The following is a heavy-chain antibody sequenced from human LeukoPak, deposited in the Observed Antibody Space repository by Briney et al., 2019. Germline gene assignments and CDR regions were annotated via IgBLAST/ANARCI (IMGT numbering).Heavy chain of an antibody. Sequence: PGGSLRLSCAASGFTFNTYGMTWVRQAPGKGLEWVSGINPNGSSTDYADSVKGRFTISRDNFQNTLYLQMSSLRAEDTAVYYCVRLPLTGVPTRGYCDSWGQGTLVTVSS. J-gene: IGHJ4*02. CDR3: VRLPLTGVPTRGYCDS. CDR2: INPNGSST. D-gene: IGHD7-27*01. V-gene: IGHV3-23*01. CDR1: GFTFNTYG.